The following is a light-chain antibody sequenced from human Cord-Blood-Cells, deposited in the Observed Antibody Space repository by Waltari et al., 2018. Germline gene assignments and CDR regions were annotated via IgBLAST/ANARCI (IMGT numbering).Light chain of an antibody. CDR2: EVS. J-gene: IGLJ2*01. CDR3: CSYAGSSTYVV. Sequence: QPALTQPASASGSPGQSIPIPCTGTSSDFGSYNLVSWYQQHPGKAPKLMIYEVSKRPSGVSNRFSGSKSGNTASLTISGLQAEDEADYYCCSYAGSSTYVVFGGGTKLTVL. V-gene: IGLV2-23*02. CDR1: SSDFGSYNL.